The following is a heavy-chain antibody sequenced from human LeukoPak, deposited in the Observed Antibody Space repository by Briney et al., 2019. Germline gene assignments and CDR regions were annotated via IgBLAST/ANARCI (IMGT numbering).Heavy chain of an antibody. D-gene: IGHD3-22*01. CDR3: ARAADYYDSSGYYSLFDY. CDR2: IYHSGST. V-gene: IGHV4-59*01. J-gene: IGHJ4*02. CDR1: GGSISSYY. Sequence: SETLSLTCTVSGGSISSYYWSWIRQPPGKGLEWIGYIYHSGSTNYNPSLKSRVTISVDTSKNQFSLKLSSVTAADTAVYYCARAADYYDSSGYYSLFDYWGQGTLVTVSS.